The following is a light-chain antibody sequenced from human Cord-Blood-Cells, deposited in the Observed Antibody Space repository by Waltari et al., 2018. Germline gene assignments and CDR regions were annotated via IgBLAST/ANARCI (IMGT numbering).Light chain of an antibody. CDR2: DVS. J-gene: IGLJ1*01. V-gene: IGLV2-14*01. Sequence: QSALTQPASVSVAPGTSITISCTATSSDAGGYNYVSCYQQHPGKAPKLMIYDVSNRPSGVSNRFSGSKSGNTASLTISGLQAEDEADYYCSSYTSSSTYVFGTGTKVTVL. CDR3: SSYTSSSTYV. CDR1: SSDAGGYNY.